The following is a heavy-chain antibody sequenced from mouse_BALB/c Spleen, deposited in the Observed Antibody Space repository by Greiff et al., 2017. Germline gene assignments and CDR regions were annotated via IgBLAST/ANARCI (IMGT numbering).Heavy chain of an antibody. V-gene: IGHV2-6-7*01. J-gene: IGHJ4*01. CDR3: ARAGYDYDEGYAMDY. CDR2: IWGDGST. Sequence: VHLVESGPGLVAPSQSLSITCTVSGFSLTGYGVNWVRQPPGKGLEWLGMIWGDGSTDYNSALKSRLSISKDNSKSQVFLKMNSLQTDDTAMYYCARAGYDYDEGYAMDYWGQGTSVTVSS. D-gene: IGHD2-4*01. CDR1: GFSLTGYG.